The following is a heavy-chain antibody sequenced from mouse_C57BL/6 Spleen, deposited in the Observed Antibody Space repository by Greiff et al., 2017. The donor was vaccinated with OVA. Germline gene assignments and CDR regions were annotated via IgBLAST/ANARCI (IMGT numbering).Heavy chain of an antibody. D-gene: IGHD2-4*01. Sequence: QVQLQQSGAELVRPGASVKLSCKASGYTFTDYYINWVKQRPGQGLEWIARIYAGSGNTYYNEKFKGKATLTAEKSSSTAYMQLSSLTSEDSAVYFCARSYYDSAWFAYWGQGTLVTVSA. V-gene: IGHV1-76*01. CDR3: ARSYYDSAWFAY. CDR2: IYAGSGNT. J-gene: IGHJ3*01. CDR1: GYTFTDYY.